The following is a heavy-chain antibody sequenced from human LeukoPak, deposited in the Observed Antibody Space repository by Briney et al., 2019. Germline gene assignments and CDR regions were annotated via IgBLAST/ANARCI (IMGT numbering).Heavy chain of an antibody. CDR2: ISTYNGNT. V-gene: IGHV1-18*01. CDR1: GYTFTSYG. J-gene: IGHJ4*02. D-gene: IGHD3-22*01. CDR3: ARNYYDSSGYFGFDY. Sequence: VASVKVSCKAPGYTFTSYGISWVRQAPGQGLEWMGWISTYNGNTNYTQKFQGRVTMTTDTSTSTAYMELRSLRSDDTAVYYCARNYYDSSGYFGFDYWGQGTLVTVFS.